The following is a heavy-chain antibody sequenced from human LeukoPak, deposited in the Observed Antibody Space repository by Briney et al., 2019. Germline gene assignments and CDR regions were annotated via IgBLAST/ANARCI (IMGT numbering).Heavy chain of an antibody. CDR1: RFTLSSYS. Sequence: GGSLRLSCAASRFTLSSYSMNWVRQAPGKGLEWVSFISSSSSSIYYADSVKGRFTISRDNSKNTLYLQMNSLRAEDTAVYYCAKHCDSGSPYFDYWGQGTLVTVSS. CDR2: ISSSSSSI. D-gene: IGHD1-26*01. V-gene: IGHV3-48*01. CDR3: AKHCDSGSPYFDY. J-gene: IGHJ4*02.